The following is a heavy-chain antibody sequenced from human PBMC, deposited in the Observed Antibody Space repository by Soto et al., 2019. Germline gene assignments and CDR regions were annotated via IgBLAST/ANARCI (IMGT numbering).Heavy chain of an antibody. V-gene: IGHV4-34*01. CDR3: ARGGYSYGYGLGYYYGMDV. CDR1: GGSFSGYY. J-gene: IGHJ6*02. Sequence: SETLSLTCAVYGGSFSGYYWSWIRQPPGKGLEWIGEINHSGSTNYNPSLKSRVTISVDTSKNQSSLKLSSVTAADTAVYYCARGGYSYGYGLGYYYGMDVWGQGTTVTVSS. D-gene: IGHD5-18*01. CDR2: INHSGST.